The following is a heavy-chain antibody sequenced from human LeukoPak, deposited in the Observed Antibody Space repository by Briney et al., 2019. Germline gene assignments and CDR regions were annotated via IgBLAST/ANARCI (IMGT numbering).Heavy chain of an antibody. CDR1: GGSISSYY. Sequence: PSETLSLTCTVSGGSISSYYWSWIRQPAGKGLEWIGRIYTSGSTNYNPSLKSRVTMSVDTSKNQFSLKLSSVTAADTAVYYCARERGVTTVTTWGVWFDPWGQGTLVTVSS. CDR2: IYTSGST. CDR3: ARERGVTTVTTWGVWFDP. V-gene: IGHV4-4*07. J-gene: IGHJ5*02. D-gene: IGHD4-11*01.